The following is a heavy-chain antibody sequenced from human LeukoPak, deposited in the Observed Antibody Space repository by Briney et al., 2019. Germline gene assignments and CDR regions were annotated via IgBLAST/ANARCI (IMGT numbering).Heavy chain of an antibody. CDR3: AREWVYSSSSVNYYFDY. CDR2: IIPIFSTA. J-gene: IGHJ4*02. V-gene: IGHV1-69*06. D-gene: IGHD6-6*01. Sequence: SVKVSCKASGGTFSSYAISWVRQAPGQGLEWMGGIIPIFSTANYAQKFQGRVTITADKSTSTAYMELSSLRSEDTAVYYCAREWVYSSSSVNYYFDYWGQGTLVTVSS. CDR1: GGTFSSYA.